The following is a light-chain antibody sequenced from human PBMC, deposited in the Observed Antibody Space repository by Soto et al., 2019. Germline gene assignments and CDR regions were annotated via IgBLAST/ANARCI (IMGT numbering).Light chain of an antibody. CDR2: DAS. Sequence: DIQITQSPSTLSAPVGDRVTITCRASQSITSWLARYQKKPGKAPNILIYDASSLQSGVPSRFSGSGSGTEFTLTISSLQPDDSATYYCQQYNSHDDIAFGRGTKVEIK. CDR1: QSITSW. J-gene: IGKJ4*01. V-gene: IGKV1-5*01. CDR3: QQYNSHDDIA.